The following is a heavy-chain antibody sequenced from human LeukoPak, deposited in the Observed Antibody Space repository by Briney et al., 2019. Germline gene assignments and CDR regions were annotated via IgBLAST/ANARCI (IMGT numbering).Heavy chain of an antibody. CDR2: IYYSGST. D-gene: IGHD6-19*01. Sequence: SETLSLTCTVSGGSISSGDYYWSWIRQPPGKGLEWIGYIYYSGSTYYSPSLKSRVTISVDTSKNQFSLKLSSVTAADTAVYYCARGLAPGYSSSWGPDYWGQGTLVTVSS. V-gene: IGHV4-30-4*01. CDR1: GGSISSGDYY. J-gene: IGHJ4*02. CDR3: ARGLAPGYSSSWGPDY.